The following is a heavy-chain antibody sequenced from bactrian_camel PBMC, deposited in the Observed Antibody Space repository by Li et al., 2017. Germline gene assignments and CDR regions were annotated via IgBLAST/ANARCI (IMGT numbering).Heavy chain of an antibody. D-gene: IGHD2*01. CDR1: GYTVSRYC. CDR3: AADAPTKHCSGDYSRLLYKY. Sequence: DVQLVESGGGSVQAGGSLRLSCAASGYTVSRYCMAWFRQAPGKEREGVARIATGSGNTYYADSVKGRFTISQDNAKNTVYPQMNSLKPEDTAMYYCAADAPTKHCSGDYSRLLYKYWGQGTQVTVS. J-gene: IGHJ4*01. V-gene: IGHV3S40*01. CDR2: IATGSGNT.